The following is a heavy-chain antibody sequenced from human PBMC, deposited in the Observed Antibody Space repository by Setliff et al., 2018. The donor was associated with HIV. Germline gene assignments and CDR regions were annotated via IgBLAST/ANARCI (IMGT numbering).Heavy chain of an antibody. CDR1: GYKFSNYW. Sequence: GESLKISCKGSGYKFSNYWIGWVRQTPGKDLEWMGMIYPGDSDARYRPSFEGRVTMSADKSSSSAYLEWSSLTASDTAMYYCASLAGDHWGQGTLVTVSS. CDR2: IYPGDSDA. D-gene: IGHD3-3*02. V-gene: IGHV5-51*01. J-gene: IGHJ4*02. CDR3: ASLAGDH.